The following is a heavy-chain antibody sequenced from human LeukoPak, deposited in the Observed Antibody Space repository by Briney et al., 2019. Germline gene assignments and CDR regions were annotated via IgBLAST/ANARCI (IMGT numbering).Heavy chain of an antibody. V-gene: IGHV3-64*01. CDR2: ISSNGGSK. D-gene: IGHD3-10*01. CDR1: GFTFSTYA. Sequence: GGSLRLSCAASGFTFSTYAMHWVRQAPGKGLEYVSSISSNGGSKYYANSVKGRFTISRDNSRNTLYLQMGSLRAEDMAVYYCAKDGYYYGSGSYLDYWGQGTLVTVSS. J-gene: IGHJ4*02. CDR3: AKDGYYYGSGSYLDY.